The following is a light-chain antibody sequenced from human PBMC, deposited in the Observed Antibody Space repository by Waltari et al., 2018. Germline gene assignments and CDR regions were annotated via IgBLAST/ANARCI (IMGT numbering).Light chain of an antibody. V-gene: IGLV3-21*02. Sequence: SYVLTQPPSVSVAPGQTARITCGGNNIGSKSVHWYQQKPGQAPVLVVYDDSDRPSGCPERFSGSNSGNTATLTISRVEAGDEADYYCQVWDSSSDHPVVFGGGTKLTVL. J-gene: IGLJ2*01. CDR3: QVWDSSSDHPVV. CDR2: DDS. CDR1: NIGSKS.